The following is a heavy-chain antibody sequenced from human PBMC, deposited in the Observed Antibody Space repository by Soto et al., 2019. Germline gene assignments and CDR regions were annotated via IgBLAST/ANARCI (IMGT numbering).Heavy chain of an antibody. J-gene: IGHJ4*02. Sequence: SGDLSPTCAVSGGSISCGGYSWTWIRQPPGTGLEWIGEINHSGSTNYNPSLKSRVTISVDTSKNQFSLKLTSVTAADTAVYYCARDKITGLFDYWGQGTLVTVSS. CDR2: INHSGST. D-gene: IGHD2-8*02. CDR1: GGSISCGGYS. V-gene: IGHV4-34*01. CDR3: ARDKITGLFDY.